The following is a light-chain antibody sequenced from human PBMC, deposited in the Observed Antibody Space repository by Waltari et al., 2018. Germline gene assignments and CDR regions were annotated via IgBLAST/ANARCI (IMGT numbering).Light chain of an antibody. CDR2: ENT. J-gene: IGLJ7*01. Sequence: QSVLTQPPSVSAAPGQRVTISCSGGRSHIGNNYVSWYRHFPGPAPKLLIYENTERPAGIPGRFSGSKSGTSATLDITGLQAGDEADYYCGTWDSSLSGAVFGGGTHLTVL. V-gene: IGLV1-51*02. CDR1: RSHIGNNY. CDR3: GTWDSSLSGAV.